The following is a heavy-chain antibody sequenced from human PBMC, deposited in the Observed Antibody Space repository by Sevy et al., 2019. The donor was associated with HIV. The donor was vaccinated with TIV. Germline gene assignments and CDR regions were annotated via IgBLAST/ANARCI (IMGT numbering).Heavy chain of an antibody. V-gene: IGHV3-9*01. CDR3: AKTKPPYYYDSSGYPYFDY. J-gene: IGHJ4*02. D-gene: IGHD3-22*01. CDR2: ISWISGSI. CDR1: GFTFDDYA. Sequence: GGSLRLSCAASGFTFDDYAMHWVRQAPGKGLEWVSGISWISGSIGYADSVKGRFTISRDNTKNSLYLQMNSLRAEDTALYYCAKTKPPYYYDSSGYPYFDYWGQGTLVTVSS.